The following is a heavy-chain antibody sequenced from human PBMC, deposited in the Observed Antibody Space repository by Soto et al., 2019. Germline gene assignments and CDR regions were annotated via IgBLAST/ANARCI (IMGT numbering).Heavy chain of an antibody. Sequence: QVQLVQSGAEVKKPGSSVRVSCQASGGTFTTYAFNWVRQAPGQGLEWMGGIIPMYNKPNYAPNFLGRVTMSADPSTSTAYRELTTRRSEDTAVYFWARGYSGVYYYAMDVWGQGTTVTVSS. CDR2: IIPMYNKP. V-gene: IGHV1-69*01. D-gene: IGHD4-4*01. CDR3: ARGYSGVYYYAMDV. J-gene: IGHJ6*02. CDR1: GGTFTTYA.